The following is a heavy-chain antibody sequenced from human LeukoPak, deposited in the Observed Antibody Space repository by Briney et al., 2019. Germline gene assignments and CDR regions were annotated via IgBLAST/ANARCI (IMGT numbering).Heavy chain of an antibody. Sequence: GGSLRLSCTASGFTFSTYSMNWVRQAPGKGLEWVSSIGGSSSSMFYAGSVKGRFTISRDNAKNSLYLQMNSLRVEDTAIYYCARELADGSQRFDPWGQGTLVTVSS. CDR2: IGGSSSSM. CDR3: ARELADGSQRFDP. J-gene: IGHJ5*02. CDR1: GFTFSTYS. V-gene: IGHV3-21*01. D-gene: IGHD3-10*01.